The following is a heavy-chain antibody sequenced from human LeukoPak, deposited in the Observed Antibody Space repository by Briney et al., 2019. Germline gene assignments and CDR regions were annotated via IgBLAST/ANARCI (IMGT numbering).Heavy chain of an antibody. V-gene: IGHV1-2*06. CDR3: ARDEGYDFWSGRGTYYYYYMDV. J-gene: IGHJ6*03. CDR1: GYTFTGYY. Sequence: GASVKVSCKASGYTFTGYYMHWVRQAPRQGLEWMGRINPSSGGTNYAQKFQGRVTMTRDTSISTAYMELSRLRSDDTAVYYCARDEGYDFWSGRGTYYYYYMDVWGKGTTVTVSS. D-gene: IGHD3-3*01. CDR2: INPSSGGT.